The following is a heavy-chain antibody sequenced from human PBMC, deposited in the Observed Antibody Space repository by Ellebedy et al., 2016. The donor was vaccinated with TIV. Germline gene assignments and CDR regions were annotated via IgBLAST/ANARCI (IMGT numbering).Heavy chain of an antibody. J-gene: IGHJ4*02. CDR1: GDSVTSSNYF. Sequence: SETLSLXCTVSGDSVTSSNYFWSWIRRPPGKGLEWIGYIYYSRGTKYNPSLKSRVTISLDTSKNQFSLKLTSVTPADTAVYYYARAGVNWGQGTLVTVSS. D-gene: IGHD2-8*01. CDR2: IYYSRGT. V-gene: IGHV4-61*01. CDR3: ARAGVN.